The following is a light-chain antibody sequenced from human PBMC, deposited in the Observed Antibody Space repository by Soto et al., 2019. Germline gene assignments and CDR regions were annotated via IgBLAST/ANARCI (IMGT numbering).Light chain of an antibody. Sequence: LVLTQSPGTLSLSPGERATLSCRASQSVSNKYLAGYQQKPGQAPRLLIFGSSDRATGIPDRFSGSGSGTDFTLTISRLEPEDFAVYYCHQYGSSPPYTFGQGTKLEIK. V-gene: IGKV3-20*01. CDR1: QSVSNKY. CDR2: GSS. J-gene: IGKJ2*01. CDR3: HQYGSSPPYT.